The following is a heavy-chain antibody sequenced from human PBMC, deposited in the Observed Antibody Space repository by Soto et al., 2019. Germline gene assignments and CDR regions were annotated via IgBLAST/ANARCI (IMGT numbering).Heavy chain of an antibody. Sequence: SETLSLTCTVSGGSISSSSYYWGWIRQPPGKGLEWIGSIYYSGSTYYNPSLKSRVTISVDTSKNQFSLKLSSVTAADTAVYYCARLVRGSALSYYDFWSGYIPHDAFDIWGQGTMVTVSS. CDR2: IYYSGST. V-gene: IGHV4-39*01. D-gene: IGHD3-3*01. CDR1: GGSISSSSYY. CDR3: ARLVRGSALSYYDFWSGYIPHDAFDI. J-gene: IGHJ3*02.